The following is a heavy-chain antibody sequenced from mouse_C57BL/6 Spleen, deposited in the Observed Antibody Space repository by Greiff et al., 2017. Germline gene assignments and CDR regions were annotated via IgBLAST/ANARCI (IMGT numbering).Heavy chain of an antibody. CDR3: TPLRRDYYAMDY. CDR1: GFNIKDDY. Sequence: EVKLVESGAELVRPGASVKLSCTASGFNIKDDYMHWVKQRPEQGLEWIGWIDPENGDTEYASKFQGKATITADTSSNTAYLQLSSLTSEDTAVYYCTPLRRDYYAMDYWGQGTSVTVSS. V-gene: IGHV14-4*01. D-gene: IGHD2-12*01. CDR2: IDPENGDT. J-gene: IGHJ4*01.